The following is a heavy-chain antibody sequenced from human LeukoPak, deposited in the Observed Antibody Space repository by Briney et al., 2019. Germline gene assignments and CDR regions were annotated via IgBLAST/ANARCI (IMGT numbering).Heavy chain of an antibody. CDR3: AKDTNSGWCLNLPFDY. V-gene: IGHV3-23*01. D-gene: IGHD6-19*01. CDR2: ISGSGGST. CDR1: GFTFSSYA. Sequence: GGSLRLSCAASGFTFSSYAMSWVRQAPGKGLEWVSAISGSGGSTYYADSVKGRFTISRDNSKNTLYLQMNSLRAEDTAVYYCAKDTNSGWCLNLPFDYWGQGTLVTVSS. J-gene: IGHJ4*02.